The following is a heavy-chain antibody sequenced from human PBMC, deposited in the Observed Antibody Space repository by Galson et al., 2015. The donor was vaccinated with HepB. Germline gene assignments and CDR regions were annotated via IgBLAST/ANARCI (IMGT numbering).Heavy chain of an antibody. D-gene: IGHD4-11*01. CDR1: GFTFSSYA. Sequence: SLRLSCAASGFTFSSYAMSWVCQAPGKGLEWVAVISYDGSNKYYADSVKGRFTISRDNSKNTLYLQMNSLRPEDTAVYYCAKDGVVADYSKYEVDYWGQGTLVTVSS. CDR3: AKDGVVADYSKYEVDY. V-gene: IGHV3-30*18. J-gene: IGHJ4*02. CDR2: ISYDGSNK.